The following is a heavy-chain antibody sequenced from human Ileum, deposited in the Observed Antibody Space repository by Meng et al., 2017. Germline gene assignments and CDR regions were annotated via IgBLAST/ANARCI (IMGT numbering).Heavy chain of an antibody. V-gene: IGHV4-34*01. D-gene: IGHD6-19*01. CDR1: GGSFSGYY. CDR2: INHSGST. J-gene: IGHJ4*02. Sequence: QLQLQQWGAGLFKPSETLSLTCAVYGGSFSGYYWSWIRQPPGKGLEWIGEINHSGSTNYNPSLKSRVTISVDTSKNQFSLKLSSVTAADTAVYYCARTSGWFYYWGQGTLVTVSS. CDR3: ARTSGWFYY.